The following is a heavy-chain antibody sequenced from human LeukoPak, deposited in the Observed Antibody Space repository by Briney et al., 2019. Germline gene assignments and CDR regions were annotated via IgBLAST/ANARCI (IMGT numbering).Heavy chain of an antibody. J-gene: IGHJ4*02. D-gene: IGHD5-24*01. V-gene: IGHV1-2*02. CDR2: INPNSGLA. CDR1: GYTFTGYY. Sequence: ASVKVSCKASGYTFTGYYIHCVRQAPGQGLEWMGWINPNSGLANCAQRFQVRATMTRDTPISTAYMEVSRLRSDDTAVYYCARGEMSTITIDCWGQGTLVTVSS. CDR3: ARGEMSTITIDC.